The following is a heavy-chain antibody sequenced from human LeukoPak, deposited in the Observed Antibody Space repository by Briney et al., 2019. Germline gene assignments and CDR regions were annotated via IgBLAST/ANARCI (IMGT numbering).Heavy chain of an antibody. J-gene: IGHJ4*02. CDR2: ITGDCNYI. V-gene: IGHV3-21*01. D-gene: IGHD3-3*01. CDR1: GFTFNDYT. Sequence: GGSLRLSCAASGFTFNDYTMTWVRQAPGKGLEWVSSITGDCNYIFYADSVKGRFTISRDNGQNSLFLELNSLRGEDTAVYYCARERNFYYYDYWGQGALVTVSS. CDR3: ARERNFYYYDY.